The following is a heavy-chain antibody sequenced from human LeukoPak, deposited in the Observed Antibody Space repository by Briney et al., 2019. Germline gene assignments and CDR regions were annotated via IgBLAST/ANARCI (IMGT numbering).Heavy chain of an antibody. J-gene: IGHJ4*02. Sequence: GGSLRLSCAASGFTFSSYEMNWVRQAPGKGLEWVSYISSSGSTRYYADSVRGRFTISRDNAKNSLYLQINSLRAEDTALYYCARDSGITLLRGVIDYWGQGTLVTVSS. D-gene: IGHD3-10*01. CDR2: ISSSGSTR. CDR1: GFTFSSYE. V-gene: IGHV3-48*03. CDR3: ARDSGITLLRGVIDY.